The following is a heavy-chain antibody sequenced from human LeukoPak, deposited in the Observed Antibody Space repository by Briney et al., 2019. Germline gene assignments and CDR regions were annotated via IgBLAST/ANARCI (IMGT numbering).Heavy chain of an antibody. Sequence: GGSLRLSCAASGFTFSSYWMSWVRQAPGKGLEWVANIKQDGSEKYYVDSVKGRFTISRDNAKNSLYLQMNSLRAEDTAVYYCARDQGIAARPYYFDYWGQGTLVTVSS. V-gene: IGHV3-7*01. J-gene: IGHJ4*02. CDR1: GFTFSSYW. CDR3: ARDQGIAARPYYFDY. D-gene: IGHD6-6*01. CDR2: IKQDGSEK.